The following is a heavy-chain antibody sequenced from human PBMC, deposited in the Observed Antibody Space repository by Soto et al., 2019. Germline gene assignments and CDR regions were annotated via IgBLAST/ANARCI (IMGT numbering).Heavy chain of an antibody. CDR2: ISGSGGST. D-gene: IGHD3-3*01. Sequence: GGSLRLSCAASGFTFSSYWMSWVRQAPGKGLEWVSAISGSGGSTYYADSVKGRFTISRDNSKSTLYLQMNSLRAEDTAVYYCAKDHDHFTIFGVVVGTFDYWGQGTLVTVSS. J-gene: IGHJ4*02. CDR1: GFTFSSYW. CDR3: AKDHDHFTIFGVVVGTFDY. V-gene: IGHV3-23*01.